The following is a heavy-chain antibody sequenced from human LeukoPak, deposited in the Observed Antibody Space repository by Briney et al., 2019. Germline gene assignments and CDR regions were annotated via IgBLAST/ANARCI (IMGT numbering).Heavy chain of an antibody. V-gene: IGHV3-66*01. D-gene: IGHD3-10*01. CDR2: IYSGGST. CDR3: ARGVYGSGSYGDNWFDP. J-gene: IGHJ5*02. CDR1: GLTVSSNY. Sequence: GGSLRLSCAASGLTVSSNYMNWVRQAPGKGLEWVSVIYSGGSTYYADSVKGRFTISRDNSKNTLYLQMNSLRAEDTAVYYCARGVYGSGSYGDNWFDPWGKEPRVTVSS.